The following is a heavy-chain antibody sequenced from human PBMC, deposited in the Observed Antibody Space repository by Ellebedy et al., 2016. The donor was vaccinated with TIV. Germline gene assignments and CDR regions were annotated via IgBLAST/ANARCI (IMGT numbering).Heavy chain of an antibody. CDR1: GYTLTELS. CDR2: FDPEDGET. Sequence: ASVKVSXXVSGYTLTELSMHWVRQAPGKGLEWMGGFDPEDGETIYAQKFQGRVTMTEDTSTDTAYMELSSLRSEDTAVYYCATAATPNFGLAAWGQGTLVTVSS. CDR3: ATAATPNFGLAA. V-gene: IGHV1-24*01. J-gene: IGHJ5*02. D-gene: IGHD3-3*01.